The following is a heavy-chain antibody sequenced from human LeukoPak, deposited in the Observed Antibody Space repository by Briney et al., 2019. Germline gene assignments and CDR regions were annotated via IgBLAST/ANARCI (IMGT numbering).Heavy chain of an antibody. CDR2: IKQDGSEK. Sequence: GGSLRLSCAASGFTFSSYWMSWVRQAPGKGLEWVANIKQDGSEKYYVDSVKGRFTISRDNSKNTLYLQMNSLRAEDTAVYYCARVNCSSTSCYYYFDYWGQGTLVTVSS. CDR1: GFTFSSYW. D-gene: IGHD2-2*01. V-gene: IGHV3-7*01. CDR3: ARVNCSSTSCYYYFDY. J-gene: IGHJ4*02.